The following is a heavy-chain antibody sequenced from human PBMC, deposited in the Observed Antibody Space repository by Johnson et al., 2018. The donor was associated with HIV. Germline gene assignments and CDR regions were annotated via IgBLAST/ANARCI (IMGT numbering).Heavy chain of an antibody. D-gene: IGHD5-18*01. CDR1: AITINSNY. J-gene: IGHJ3*02. Sequence: VQLVESGGGLVQPGRSLRLSSAASAITINSNYMTWVRQAPGNGLEWVSIVYSGGNAYYAYSVQARFTISRDNSKNTLYLQMNSRRVEDTAVYYCARVSLAYSYGYDAYNIWGQGTMVTVSS. CDR2: VYSGGNA. V-gene: IGHV3-66*02. CDR3: ARVSLAYSYGYDAYNI.